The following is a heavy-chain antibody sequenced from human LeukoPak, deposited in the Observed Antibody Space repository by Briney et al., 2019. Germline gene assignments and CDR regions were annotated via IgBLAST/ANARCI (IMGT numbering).Heavy chain of an antibody. Sequence: SQTLSLTCAISGDSVSSNSATWNWIRQSPSRGLEWLGRTYYRSKWYNDYAVSVKSRITINPGTSKNQFSLQLNSETPEDTAVYYCTRAGSYGYYWYFDLWGRGTLVTVSS. CDR2: TYYRSKWYN. V-gene: IGHV6-1*01. CDR3: TRAGSYGYYWYFDL. CDR1: GDSVSSNSAT. D-gene: IGHD5-18*01. J-gene: IGHJ2*01.